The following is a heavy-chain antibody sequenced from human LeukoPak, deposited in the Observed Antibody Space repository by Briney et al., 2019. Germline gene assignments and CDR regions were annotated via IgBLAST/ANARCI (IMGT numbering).Heavy chain of an antibody. D-gene: IGHD1-1*01. Sequence: PGGSLRLSCAASGFTVSSNYMSWVRQAPGKGLEWVSVIYSGGSTYYADSAKGRFTISRDNSKNTLYLQMNSLRAEDTAVYYCARDLNYYFDYWGQGTLVTVSS. J-gene: IGHJ4*02. CDR3: ARDLNYYFDY. CDR2: IYSGGST. V-gene: IGHV3-53*01. CDR1: GFTVSSNY.